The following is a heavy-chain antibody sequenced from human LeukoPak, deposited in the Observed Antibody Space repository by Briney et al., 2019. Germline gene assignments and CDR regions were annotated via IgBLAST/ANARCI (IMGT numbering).Heavy chain of an antibody. J-gene: IGHJ4*02. V-gene: IGHV3-9*01. Sequence: GGSLRLSCAASGFTFDDYAMHWVRQAPGKGLEWVSGISWNSGSIGYADSVKGRFTISRDNAKNSLYLQMNSLRAEDTALYYCAKDTRTTVTTRRAYFDYWGQGTLVTVSS. CDR3: AKDTRTTVTTRRAYFDY. CDR1: GFTFDDYA. CDR2: ISWNSGSI. D-gene: IGHD4-17*01.